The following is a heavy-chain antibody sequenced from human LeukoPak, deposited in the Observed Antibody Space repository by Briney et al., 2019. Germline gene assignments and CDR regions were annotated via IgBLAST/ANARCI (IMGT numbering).Heavy chain of an antibody. Sequence: PGGTLRLSCAASGFTFSNYWMSWIRQAPGKGLEWVSYISSSSSYTNYADSVKGRFTISRDNAKNSLYLQMNSLRAEDTAVYYCARGGLAIDAFDIWGQVTMVTVSS. V-gene: IGHV3-11*05. D-gene: IGHD6-19*01. J-gene: IGHJ3*02. CDR2: ISSSSSYT. CDR1: GFTFSNYW. CDR3: ARGGLAIDAFDI.